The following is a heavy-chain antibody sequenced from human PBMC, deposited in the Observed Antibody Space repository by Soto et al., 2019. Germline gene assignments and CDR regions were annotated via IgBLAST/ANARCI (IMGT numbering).Heavy chain of an antibody. J-gene: IGHJ5*02. D-gene: IGHD3-10*01. CDR3: ARRSSMVRGVIGWFDP. V-gene: IGHV4-59*08. CDR2: IYYSGST. CDR1: GGSISSYY. Sequence: SETLSLTCTVSGGSISSYYWSWIRQPPGKGLEWIGYIYYSGSTNYNPSLKSRVTISVDTSKNQFSLKLSSVTAADTAVYYCARRSSMVRGVIGWFDPWAQGTLVTVSS.